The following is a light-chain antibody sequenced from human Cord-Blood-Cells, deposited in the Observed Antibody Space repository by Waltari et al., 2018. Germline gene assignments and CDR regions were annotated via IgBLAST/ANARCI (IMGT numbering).Light chain of an antibody. CDR2: DAS. CDR3: QQRSNWPPLT. J-gene: IGKJ4*01. Sequence: EIVLTQSPATLSLSPGERATSSCRASQSVSSYLAWYQQKSGQAPRLLIYDASNRATGIPARFSGSGSGTDFTLTISSLEPEDFAVYYCQQRSNWPPLTFGGGTKVEIK. CDR1: QSVSSY. V-gene: IGKV3-11*01.